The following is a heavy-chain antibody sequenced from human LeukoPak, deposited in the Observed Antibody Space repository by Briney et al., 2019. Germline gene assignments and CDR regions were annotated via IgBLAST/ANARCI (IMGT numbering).Heavy chain of an antibody. Sequence: GGSLRLSCAASGFTFNDYYMSWIRQAPGKGLEWVSFISSGGGHTNYADSVKGRSTISRDNAKNSLYLQMNSLRAEDTAVYYCARNPGPGTLDNWGQGTLVTVSS. V-gene: IGHV3-11*06. J-gene: IGHJ4*02. D-gene: IGHD6-13*01. CDR2: ISSGGGHT. CDR3: ARNPGPGTLDN. CDR1: GFTFNDYY.